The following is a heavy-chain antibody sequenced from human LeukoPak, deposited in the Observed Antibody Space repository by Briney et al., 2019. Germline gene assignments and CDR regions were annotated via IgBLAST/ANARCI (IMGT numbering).Heavy chain of an antibody. Sequence: SETLSLTCAVYGGSFSGYYWSWIRQPPGKGLEWIGEINHSGSTNYNPSLKSRVTISVDTSKNQSSLKLSSVTAADTAVYYCAREAIAAAGLPHFDYWGQGTLVTVSS. CDR2: INHSGST. CDR1: GGSFSGYY. V-gene: IGHV4-34*01. J-gene: IGHJ4*02. CDR3: AREAIAAAGLPHFDY. D-gene: IGHD6-13*01.